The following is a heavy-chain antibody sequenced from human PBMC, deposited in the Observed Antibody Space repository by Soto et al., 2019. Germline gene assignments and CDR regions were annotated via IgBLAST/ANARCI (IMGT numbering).Heavy chain of an antibody. CDR1: GGSFSGYY. CDR2: VNHGGTS. D-gene: IGHD3-22*01. J-gene: IGHJ6*02. CDR3: AGSGYYHNSGMDV. Sequence: PSETLSLTCAVHGGSFSGYYWDWIRQPPGKGLEWIGEVNHGGTSNYNPSLKSRVTISVDRSKNQFSLKLSSLTAADTAVYYCAGSGYYHNSGMDVWSQGTTVTVSS. V-gene: IGHV4-34*01.